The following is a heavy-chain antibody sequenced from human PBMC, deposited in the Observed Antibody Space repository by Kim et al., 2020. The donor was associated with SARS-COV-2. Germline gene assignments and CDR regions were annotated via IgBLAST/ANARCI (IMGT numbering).Heavy chain of an antibody. CDR2: ISSSSSYI. J-gene: IGHJ4*02. Sequence: GGSLRLSCVASGFTFSSYSMNWVRQAPGKGLEWVSSISSSSSYIYYADSVKGRFTISRDNAKNSLYLQMNSLRAEDTAVYYCATGRVAADFDYWGQGTLVTVSS. D-gene: IGHD2-15*01. CDR3: ATGRVAADFDY. CDR1: GFTFSSYS. V-gene: IGHV3-21*01.